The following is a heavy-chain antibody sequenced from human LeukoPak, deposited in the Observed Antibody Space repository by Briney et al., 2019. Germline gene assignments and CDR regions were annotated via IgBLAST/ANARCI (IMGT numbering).Heavy chain of an antibody. CDR3: ARSSTSKGTDWFDP. Sequence: KPSETLSLTCTVSGGSISSSSYYWGWIRQPPGKGLEWIGSIYYSGSTYYNPSLKSRVTISVDTSKNQFSLKLSSVTAADTAVYYCARSSTSKGTDWFDPWGQGTLVTVSS. CDR2: IYYSGST. CDR1: GGSISSSSYY. D-gene: IGHD2-2*01. J-gene: IGHJ5*02. V-gene: IGHV4-39*01.